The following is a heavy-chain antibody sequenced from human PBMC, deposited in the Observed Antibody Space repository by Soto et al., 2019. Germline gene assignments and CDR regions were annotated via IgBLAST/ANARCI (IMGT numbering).Heavy chain of an antibody. CDR1: GYTFTGYY. D-gene: IGHD2-15*01. J-gene: IGHJ6*02. V-gene: IGHV1-2*04. CDR3: ARGRGYCSGGSCFHYYYGMDV. CDR2: INPNSGGT. Sequence: ASVKVSCKASGYTFTGYYMHWVLQAPGQGLEWMGWINPNSGGTNYAQKFQGWVTMTRDTSISTAYMELSRLRSDDTAVYYCARGRGYCSGGSCFHYYYGMDVWGQGTTVTVSS.